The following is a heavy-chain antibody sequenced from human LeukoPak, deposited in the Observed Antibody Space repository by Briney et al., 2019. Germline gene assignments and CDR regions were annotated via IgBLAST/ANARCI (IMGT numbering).Heavy chain of an antibody. CDR2: IYSDDRT. Sequence: PGGSLRLSCAASGFIISNNYMSRVRQAPGEGLEWVSVIYSDDRTFYADSVKGRFTISRDSSKNILYIQMNSLRAEDTAVYYCARSIYGPFDSWGQGTLVTVSS. CDR3: ARSIYGPFDS. V-gene: IGHV3-66*01. CDR1: GFIISNNY. D-gene: IGHD3-3*01. J-gene: IGHJ4*02.